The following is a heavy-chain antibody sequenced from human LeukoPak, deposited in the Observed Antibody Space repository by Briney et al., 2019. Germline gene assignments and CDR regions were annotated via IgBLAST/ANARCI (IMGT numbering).Heavy chain of an antibody. J-gene: IGHJ3*02. V-gene: IGHV3-23*01. CDR3: AKDPNGDYVGAFDT. Sequence: GGSLRLSCAASGFTITAYAMSWVRQSPGKGLEWVSGIGITSEYIHYADTVKGRFTISRDNSKNTVYLEMSSLRAEDAAVYYCAKDPNGDYVGAFDTWGQGTMVIVSS. CDR2: IGITSEYI. CDR1: GFTITAYA. D-gene: IGHD4-17*01.